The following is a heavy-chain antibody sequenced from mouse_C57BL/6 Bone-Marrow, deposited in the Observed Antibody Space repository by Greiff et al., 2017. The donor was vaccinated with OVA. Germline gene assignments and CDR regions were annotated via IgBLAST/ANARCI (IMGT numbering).Heavy chain of an antibody. CDR3: AIYYGSKGGYAMDY. V-gene: IGHV2-6*01. CDR2: IWGVGST. CDR1: GFSLTSYG. D-gene: IGHD1-1*01. J-gene: IGHJ4*01. Sequence: VHLVESGPGLVAPSQSLSITCTVSGFSLTSYGVDWVRQSPGKGLEWLGVIWGVGSTNYNSALKSRLSISKDNSKSQVFLKMNSLQTDDTAMYYCAIYYGSKGGYAMDYWGQGTSVTVSS.